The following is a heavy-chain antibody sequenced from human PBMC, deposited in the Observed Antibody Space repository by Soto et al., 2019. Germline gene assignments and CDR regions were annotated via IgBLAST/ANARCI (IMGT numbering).Heavy chain of an antibody. D-gene: IGHD2-15*01. Sequence: QVQLVESGGGVVQPGRSLRLSCAASGFTFRSHAMHWVRQAPGKGLEWVAAISYDGSNKYYADSVKGRFTISRDNPNTSLDLQVNRLRSEDTAVSYCARGTGSCYVQGTCYFAYWGQGTLVPVSS. CDR2: ISYDGSNK. V-gene: IGHV3-30-3*01. CDR1: GFTFRSHA. J-gene: IGHJ4*02. CDR3: ARGTGSCYVQGTCYFAY.